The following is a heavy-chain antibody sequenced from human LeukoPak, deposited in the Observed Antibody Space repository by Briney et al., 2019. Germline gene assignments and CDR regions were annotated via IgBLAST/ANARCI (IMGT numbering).Heavy chain of an antibody. D-gene: IGHD4-17*01. CDR2: INPNSGGT. J-gene: IGHJ4*02. Sequence: ASVKVSCKASGYTFTGYYMHWVRQAPGQGLEWMGWINPNSGGTNYAQKFQGRVTMTRDTSISTAYMELSRLGSDDTAVYYCAAVTTVTTSHFDYWGQGTLVTVSS. CDR3: AAVTTVTTSHFDY. V-gene: IGHV1-2*02. CDR1: GYTFTGYY.